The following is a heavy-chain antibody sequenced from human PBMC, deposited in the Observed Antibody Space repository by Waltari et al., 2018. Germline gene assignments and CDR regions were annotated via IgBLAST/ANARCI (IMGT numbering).Heavy chain of an antibody. CDR1: GYPFTGYY. V-gene: IGHV1-2*06. J-gene: IGHJ4*02. CDR2: INPNSGGT. Sequence: QVQLVQSGAEVKKPGASVKVSCKASGYPFTGYYMHWVRQAPGQGLEWMGRINPNSGGTNYAQKFQGRVTMTRDTSISTAYMELSRLRSDDTAMYYCARDSGYGGNPGDYWGQGTLVTVSS. D-gene: IGHD2-15*01. CDR3: ARDSGYGGNPGDY.